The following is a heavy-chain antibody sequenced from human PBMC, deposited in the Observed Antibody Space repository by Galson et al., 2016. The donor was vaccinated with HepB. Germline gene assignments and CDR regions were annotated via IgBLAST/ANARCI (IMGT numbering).Heavy chain of an antibody. CDR3: ARFGEAAAGDDY. D-gene: IGHD6-25*01. J-gene: IGHJ4*02. CDR1: GFTVNRQY. V-gene: IGHV3-66*01. CDR2: IYDDGST. Sequence: SLRLSCAVSGFTVNRQYMTWVRQAPGEGLEWVSVIYDDGSTRYTDSVTGRFTISKDFYKDTLFLQMNTLRVDDTAVYYCARFGEAAAGDDYWGQGTLVTVSS.